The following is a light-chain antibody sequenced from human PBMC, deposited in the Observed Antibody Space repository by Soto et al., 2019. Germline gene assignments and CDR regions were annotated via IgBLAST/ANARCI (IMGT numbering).Light chain of an antibody. Sequence: QSALTQPRSVSGSPGQSVTISCTGTSSDVGGYRYVSWYQQHPGKAPKLMIYDVSKRPSGVPDRFSGSKSGNTASLIISGLQAEDEADYYCCSYTNTDGVFGGGTKVTDL. CDR3: CSYTNTDGV. V-gene: IGLV2-11*01. CDR1: SSDVGGYRY. CDR2: DVS. J-gene: IGLJ2*01.